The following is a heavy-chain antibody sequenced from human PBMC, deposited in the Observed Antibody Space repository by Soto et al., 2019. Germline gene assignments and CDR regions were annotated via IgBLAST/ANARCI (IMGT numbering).Heavy chain of an antibody. CDR2: IYYSGST. V-gene: IGHV4-39*02. D-gene: IGHD1-26*01. J-gene: IGHJ4*02. Sequence: QLQLQESGPGLVKPSETLSLTCTVSGGSISSSSYYWGWIRQPPGKGLEWIGSIYYSGSTYYNPSLKSRVTISVDTSKNQFPLKLSSVTAADTAVYYCARDRGRELPCDYGVQGTLVTVSS. CDR3: ARDRGRELPCDY. CDR1: GGSISSSSYY.